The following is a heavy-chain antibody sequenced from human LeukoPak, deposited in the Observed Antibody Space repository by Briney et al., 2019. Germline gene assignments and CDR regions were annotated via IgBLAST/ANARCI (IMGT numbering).Heavy chain of an antibody. CDR2: IYHSGST. CDR1: GYSISSGYY. Sequence: PSETLSLTCAVSGYSISSGYYWGRIQPPPGRGLEGSGIIYHSGSTYYNPSLNNRLTTSVDASKNQFSLKLSSATAAETAVDYCAREGDYGDPLYYFDYWGQGTLVTVSS. D-gene: IGHD4-17*01. V-gene: IGHV4-38-2*02. CDR3: AREGDYGDPLYYFDY. J-gene: IGHJ4*02.